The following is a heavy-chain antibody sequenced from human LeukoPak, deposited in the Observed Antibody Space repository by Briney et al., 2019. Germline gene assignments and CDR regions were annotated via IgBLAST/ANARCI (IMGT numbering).Heavy chain of an antibody. CDR3: ARGMPAANSELDY. CDR2: IIPIFGTA. D-gene: IGHD2-2*01. Sequence: SVRVSCKASGGTFSSYAISWVRQAPGQGLEWMGGIIPIFGTANYAQKFQGRVTITADESTSTAYMELSSLRSEDTAVYYCARGMPAANSELDYWGQGTLVTVSS. CDR1: GGTFSSYA. J-gene: IGHJ4*02. V-gene: IGHV1-69*13.